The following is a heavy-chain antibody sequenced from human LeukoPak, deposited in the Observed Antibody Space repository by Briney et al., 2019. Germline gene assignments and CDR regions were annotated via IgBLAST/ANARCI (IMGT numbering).Heavy chain of an antibody. Sequence: SETLSLTCTVSGGSISISSYYWGWIRQPPGKGLEWIGSIYYSGSTYYNPSLKSRVTISVDTSKNQVSMKLSSVTAAAPAVYYCARDNCSGGSRSRYYYYGMDVWGQGTTVTVSS. CDR1: GGSISISSYY. V-gene: IGHV4-39*02. J-gene: IGHJ6*02. CDR3: ARDNCSGGSRSRYYYYGMDV. D-gene: IGHD2-15*01. CDR2: IYYSGST.